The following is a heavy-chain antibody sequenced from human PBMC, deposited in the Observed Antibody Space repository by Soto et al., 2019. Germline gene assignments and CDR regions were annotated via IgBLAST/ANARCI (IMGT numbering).Heavy chain of an antibody. CDR3: ARGRTCTGASCYGGGDY. Sequence: EVQLVESGGGLVKPGGSLRLSCAASGFSFSDYSMNWMRQAPGKGLEWVASISSDNNYIYYRDSVEGRLTISRDNAKNSLYLQMTGLGAADTAVYYCARGRTCTGASCYGGGDYWGQGTLVTVSS. CDR1: GFSFSDYS. J-gene: IGHJ4*02. D-gene: IGHD2-15*01. V-gene: IGHV3-21*02. CDR2: ISSDNNYI.